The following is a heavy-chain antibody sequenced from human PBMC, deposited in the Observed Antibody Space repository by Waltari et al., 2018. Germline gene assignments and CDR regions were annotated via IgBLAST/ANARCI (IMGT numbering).Heavy chain of an antibody. V-gene: IGHV3-9*01. CDR3: ATIRTREWELRSYFEY. D-gene: IGHD1-26*01. CDR2: ISWNSGII. CDR1: GIPFDDSA. J-gene: IGHJ4*02. Sequence: EVEVVESGGGLVQHDRSLRLSCGGSGIPFDDSAINWVRQIPGKGLEWVSGISWNSGIIGYADSVRGRFTISRDNARNSLYLQMDNLRPDDSAVYYCATIRTREWELRSYFEYWGQGTLVTVSS.